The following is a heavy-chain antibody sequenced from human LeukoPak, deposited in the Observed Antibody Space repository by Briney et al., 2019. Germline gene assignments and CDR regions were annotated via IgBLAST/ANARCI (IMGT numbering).Heavy chain of an antibody. J-gene: IGHJ6*04. Sequence: GGSLRLSCAVSGLTFNNYAMSWVRQAPGKGLEWVSNISSRGTTIYYADSVKGRFTISRDNAKNSLYLQMNSLRAEDTAVYYCAELGITMIGGVWGKGTTVTISS. CDR2: ISSRGTTI. CDR3: AELGITMIGGV. CDR1: GLTFNNYA. D-gene: IGHD3-10*02. V-gene: IGHV3-48*03.